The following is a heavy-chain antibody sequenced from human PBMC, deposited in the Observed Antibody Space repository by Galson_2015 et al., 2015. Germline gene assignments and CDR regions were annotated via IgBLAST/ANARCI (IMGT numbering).Heavy chain of an antibody. CDR3: ASQTWTGYFDY. D-gene: IGHD3-10*01. Sequence: SLRLSCAASGFTFSNYWMSWVRQAPGKGLEWVANIKQDGSEKYYVDSVKGRFIISRDNAKNSLYLQMNSLRAEDTAIYYCASQTWTGYFDYWGQGILVTVSS. V-gene: IGHV3-7*03. CDR1: GFTFSNYW. CDR2: IKQDGSEK. J-gene: IGHJ4*02.